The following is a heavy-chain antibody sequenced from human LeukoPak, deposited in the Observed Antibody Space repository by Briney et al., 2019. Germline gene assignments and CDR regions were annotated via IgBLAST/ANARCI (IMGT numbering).Heavy chain of an antibody. CDR1: GGSISSSSYY. J-gene: IGHJ4*02. CDR3: ARHRGVRRDGYHSGAKSAYYFVY. CDR2: IYYSGST. V-gene: IGHV4-39*01. Sequence: PSETLSLTCTVSGGSISSSSYYWGWIRQPPGKGLEWIGSIYYSGSTYYNPSLKSRVTISVDTSKNQFSLKLSSVTAADTAVYYCARHRGVRRDGYHSGAKSAYYFVYWGQGTLVTVSS. D-gene: IGHD5-24*01.